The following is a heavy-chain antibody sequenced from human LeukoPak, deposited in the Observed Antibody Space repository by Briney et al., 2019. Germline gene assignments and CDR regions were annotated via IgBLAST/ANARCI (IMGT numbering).Heavy chain of an antibody. CDR2: IIPIFGTA. J-gene: IGHJ4*02. V-gene: IGHV1-69*05. CDR1: GGTFSSYA. D-gene: IGHD6-19*01. Sequence: SVKVSCKASGGTFSSYAISWVRQAPGQGLEWMGGIIPIFGTANYAQKFQGRVTITTDESTSTAYMELSSLRSEDTAVYYCARDSSGWYYFDYRGQGTLVTVSS. CDR3: ARDSSGWYYFDY.